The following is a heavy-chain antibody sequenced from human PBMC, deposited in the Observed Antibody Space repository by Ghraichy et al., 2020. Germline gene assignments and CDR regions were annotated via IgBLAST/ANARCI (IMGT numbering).Heavy chain of an antibody. Sequence: GGSLRLSCSASGFTFSSYAMHWVRQAPGKGLEYVSAISSNGGSTYYADSVKGRFTISRDNSKNTLYLQMSSLRAEDTAVYYCVKDLLYRPSAANKERGSDAFDIWGQGTMVTVSS. V-gene: IGHV3-64D*06. D-gene: IGHD2-2*01. CDR1: GFTFSSYA. CDR3: VKDLLYRPSAANKERGSDAFDI. CDR2: ISSNGGST. J-gene: IGHJ3*02.